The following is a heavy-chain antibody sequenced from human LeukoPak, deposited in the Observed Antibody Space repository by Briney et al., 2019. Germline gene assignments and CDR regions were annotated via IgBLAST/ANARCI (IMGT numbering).Heavy chain of an antibody. V-gene: IGHV1-2*02. J-gene: IGHJ3*02. CDR1: GYTFTGYY. D-gene: IGHD6-13*01. CDR3: ASLVNIAAAGDDAFDI. Sequence: GASVKVSCKASGYTFTGYYMHWVRQAPGQGLEWVGWVNPNSGGTNYAQKFQRRVTMTRDTSISTAYMELSRLRSDDTAVYYCASLVNIAAAGDDAFDIWGQGTMVTVSS. CDR2: VNPNSGGT.